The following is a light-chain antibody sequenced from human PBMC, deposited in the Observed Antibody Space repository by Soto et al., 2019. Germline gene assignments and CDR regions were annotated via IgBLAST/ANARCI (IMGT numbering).Light chain of an antibody. V-gene: IGKV1-39*01. J-gene: IGKJ1*01. CDR2: SAT. CDR1: QSINNF. CDR3: QQSFSTPQT. Sequence: DIQMTQSASSLTASLGDRVTITCRASQSINNFLNWYQQKPGQAPKLLMYSATTLLGGVPSRFSGSGSGTDFSLTISSLQPEDFATSYCQQSFSTPQTFGQGTKVDIK.